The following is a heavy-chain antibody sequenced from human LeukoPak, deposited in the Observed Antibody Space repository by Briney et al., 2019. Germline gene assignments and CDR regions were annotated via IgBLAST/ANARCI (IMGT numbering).Heavy chain of an antibody. CDR2: INHSGST. CDR3: ARDKVGQWLVRGFNYYYYYMDV. D-gene: IGHD6-19*01. CDR1: GGSFSGYY. J-gene: IGHJ6*03. V-gene: IGHV4-34*01. Sequence: SETLSLTRAVYGGSFSGYYWSWIRQPPGKGLEWIGEINHSGSTNYNPSLKSRVTISVDTSKNQFSLKLSSVTAADTAVYYCARDKVGQWLVRGFNYYYYYMDVWGKGTTVTVSS.